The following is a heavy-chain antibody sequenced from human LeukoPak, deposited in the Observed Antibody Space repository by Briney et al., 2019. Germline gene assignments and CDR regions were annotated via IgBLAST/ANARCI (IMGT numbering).Heavy chain of an antibody. Sequence: ASVKVSCKASGGTFSSYAISWVRQAPGQGLECMGWINPNSGGTNYAQKFQGRVTMTRDTSISTAYMELSRLRSDDTAVYYCARDFQPGIAAAGTDYWGQGTLVTVSS. CDR1: GGTFSSYA. V-gene: IGHV1-2*02. J-gene: IGHJ4*02. CDR2: INPNSGGT. D-gene: IGHD6-13*01. CDR3: ARDFQPGIAAAGTDY.